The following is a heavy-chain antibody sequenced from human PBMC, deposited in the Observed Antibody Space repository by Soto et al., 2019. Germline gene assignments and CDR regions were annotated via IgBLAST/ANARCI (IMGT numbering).Heavy chain of an antibody. CDR2: IDPSDSYT. CDR3: ARARGNDWYSDY. CDR1: GYSFTSYW. V-gene: IGHV5-10-1*01. Sequence: GESLKISCKGSGYSFTSYWISWVRQMPGKGLEWMGRIDPSDSYTNYSPSFQGHVTISADKSISTAYLQWSSLKASDTAMYHCARARGNDWYSDYWGQGTMVTVSS. J-gene: IGHJ4*02. D-gene: IGHD2-21*02.